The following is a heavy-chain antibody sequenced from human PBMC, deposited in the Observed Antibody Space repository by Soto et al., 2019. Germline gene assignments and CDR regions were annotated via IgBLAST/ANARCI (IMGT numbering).Heavy chain of an antibody. D-gene: IGHD1-7*01. J-gene: IGHJ3*02. V-gene: IGHV4-30-2*01. CDR1: GGSISSGGYS. CDR2: IYHSGST. Sequence: SETLSLTCAVSGGSISSGGYSWSWIRQPPGKGLEWIGYIYHSGSTYYNPSLKSRVTISVDRSKNQFSLKLSSVTAADTAVYYCARFRVRYNWNYENGAFDIWGQGTMVTVSS. CDR3: ARFRVRYNWNYENGAFDI.